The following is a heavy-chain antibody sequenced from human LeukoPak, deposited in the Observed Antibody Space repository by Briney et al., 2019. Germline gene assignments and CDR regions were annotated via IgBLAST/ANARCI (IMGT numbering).Heavy chain of an antibody. Sequence: PGGSLRLSCEAYGFTFSSYGLHWVRQAPGKGLEWVAFIRCDASYGSYIDSVNGRFTISIDNSKNPLYLQMSTLRPEDTAVYYCAKDGLQSTTSGVHLDSWGQGTLVTVSS. CDR1: GFTFSSYG. D-gene: IGHD5/OR15-5a*01. CDR3: AKDGLQSTTSGVHLDS. CDR2: IRCDASYG. V-gene: IGHV3-30*02. J-gene: IGHJ5*01.